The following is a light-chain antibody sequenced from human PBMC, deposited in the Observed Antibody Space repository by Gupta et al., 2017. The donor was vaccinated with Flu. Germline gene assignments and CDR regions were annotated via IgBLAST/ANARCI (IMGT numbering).Light chain of an antibody. J-gene: IGLJ3*02. V-gene: IGLV2-14*01. CDR1: SSDVGGYNY. CDR3: SSYTSSSTLDWV. Sequence: QSALTQPASVSGSPGQSITISCTGPSSDVGGYNYVAWYQQHPGKAPKLMIYEVSNRPSGVSNRFSGSKSCNTASLTISGLQAEDEADYYCSSYTSSSTLDWVFGGGTKLTVL. CDR2: EVS.